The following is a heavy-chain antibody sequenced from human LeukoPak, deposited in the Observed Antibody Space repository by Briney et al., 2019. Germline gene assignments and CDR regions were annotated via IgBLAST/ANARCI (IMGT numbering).Heavy chain of an antibody. CDR1: GYSFTSYW. D-gene: IGHD3-22*01. V-gene: IGHV5-51*01. J-gene: IGHJ4*02. CDR2: IYPGDSDT. Sequence: GASLKISCKGSGYSFTSYWIGWVRQMPGKGLEWMGIIYPGDSDTRYSPSFQGQVTISADKSISTAYLQWSSLKASDTAMYYCARGPYYYDSSGYGTPYYFDYWGQGTLVTVSS. CDR3: ARGPYYYDSSGYGTPYYFDY.